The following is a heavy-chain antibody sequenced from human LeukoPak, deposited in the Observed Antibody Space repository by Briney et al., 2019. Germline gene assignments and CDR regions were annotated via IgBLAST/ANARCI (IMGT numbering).Heavy chain of an antibody. V-gene: IGHV3-21*01. J-gene: IGHJ4*02. CDR2: ISSSSTYI. CDR1: GFIFTTYS. D-gene: IGHD3-10*01. CDR3: ARVFSGNYYSGFDY. Sequence: GGSLRLSCAASGFIFTTYSVNWVRQAPGKGLGWVSSISSSSTYISYADSVEGRFTISRDNAKNSLYLQMNSLRAEDTALYYCARVFSGNYYSGFDYWGQGTLVTVSS.